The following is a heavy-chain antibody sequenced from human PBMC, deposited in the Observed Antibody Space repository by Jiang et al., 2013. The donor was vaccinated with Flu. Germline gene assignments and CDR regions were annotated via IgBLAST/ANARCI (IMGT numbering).Heavy chain of an antibody. CDR2: INLIGST. D-gene: IGHD6-13*01. CDR1: GGSLSGYY. V-gene: IGHV4-34*01. CDR3: ARGHSGYSSSWYNY. J-gene: IGHJ4*02. Sequence: LLKPSETLSLTCAVYGGSLSGYYWSWIRQPPGKGLEWIGEINLIGSTDYNPSLKSRVTISVDTSKNQFSLKVNSVTAADTAVYYCARGHSGYSSSWYNYWGQGTLVTVS.